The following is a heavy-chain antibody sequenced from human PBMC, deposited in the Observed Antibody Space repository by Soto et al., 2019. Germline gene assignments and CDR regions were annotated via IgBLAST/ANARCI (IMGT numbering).Heavy chain of an antibody. D-gene: IGHD1-26*01. V-gene: IGHV3-53*04. CDR3: ARQSSLGFDD. CDR1: GFTVSSNY. J-gene: IGHJ4*02. CDR2: IYSCGST. Sequence: EVQLVESGGCLVQPGGSLRLSCAASGFTVSSNYMSWVRQAPGKGLEWVSVIYSCGSTYYADSVKGRFTISRHNSKNTLYLQMNSLRAEDTAVYYCARQSSLGFDDWGQGTLVTVSS.